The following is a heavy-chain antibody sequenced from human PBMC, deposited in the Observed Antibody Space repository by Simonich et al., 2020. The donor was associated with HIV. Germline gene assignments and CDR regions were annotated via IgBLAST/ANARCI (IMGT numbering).Heavy chain of an antibody. V-gene: IGHV4-38-2*01. D-gene: IGHD6-19*01. CDR1: GYSISSGYY. CDR2: IYHSGST. J-gene: IGHJ4*02. Sequence: QVQLQESGPGLVKPSETLSLTCAVSGYSISSGYYWGWIRQPPGKGLEWIGSIYHSGSTYYNPSLKRRVTISVDTSKNQFSLKVSSVTAADTAVYYCARTGSAYNSGWYYSDYWGQGTLVTVSS. CDR3: ARTGSAYNSGWYYSDY.